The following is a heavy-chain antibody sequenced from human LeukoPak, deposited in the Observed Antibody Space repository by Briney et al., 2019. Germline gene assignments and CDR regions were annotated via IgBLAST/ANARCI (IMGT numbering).Heavy chain of an antibody. V-gene: IGHV1-2*06. Sequence: ASVKVSCKASGYTFTGYYMHWVRQAPGQGLEWMGRINPNSGGTNYAQTFQGRVTMTRDTSISTAYMELSRLRSDDSAVYYCARALAVADSFDYWGQGTLVTVSS. D-gene: IGHD6-19*01. CDR2: INPNSGGT. CDR3: ARALAVADSFDY. CDR1: GYTFTGYY. J-gene: IGHJ4*02.